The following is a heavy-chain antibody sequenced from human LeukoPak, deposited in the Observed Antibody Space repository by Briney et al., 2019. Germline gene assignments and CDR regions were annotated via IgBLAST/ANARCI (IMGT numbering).Heavy chain of an antibody. Sequence: GGSLRLSCAASGFTFSDYYMSWIRQAPGKGLEWVSYISSSGSTIYYADSVKGRFTISRDNAKNSLYLQMNSLRAEDTAIYYCASWPSYYGSGSSFDYWGQGTLVTVSS. D-gene: IGHD3-10*01. J-gene: IGHJ4*02. CDR3: ASWPSYYGSGSSFDY. CDR1: GFTFSDYY. CDR2: ISSSGSTI. V-gene: IGHV3-11*01.